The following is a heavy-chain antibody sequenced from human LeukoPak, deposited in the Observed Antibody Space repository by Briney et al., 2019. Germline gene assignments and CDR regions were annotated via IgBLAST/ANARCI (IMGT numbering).Heavy chain of an antibody. Sequence: SETLSLTCAVYGGSFSGYYWSWIRQPPGKGLEWIGEINHSGSTNYNPSLKSRVTISVDTSKNQFSLKLSSVTAADTAVYYRARVGVAMKIWGQGTLVTVSS. D-gene: IGHD3-3*01. CDR1: GGSFSGYY. CDR2: INHSGST. CDR3: ARVGVAMKI. V-gene: IGHV4-34*01. J-gene: IGHJ4*02.